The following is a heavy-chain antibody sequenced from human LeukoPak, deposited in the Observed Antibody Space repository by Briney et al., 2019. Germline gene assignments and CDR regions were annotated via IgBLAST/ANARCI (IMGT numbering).Heavy chain of an antibody. J-gene: IGHJ6*02. CDR1: GFTVSSNY. D-gene: IGHD1-1*01. CDR2: IYSGGST. Sequence: PGGSLRLSCAASGFTVSSNYMSWVRQAPGKGLEWVSVIYSGGSTYYADSVKGRFTISRDNSKNTLYLQMNSLRAEDTAVYYCARRNWYNWNDEGYYYGMDVWGQGTTVTVSS. CDR3: ARRNWYNWNDEGYYYGMDV. V-gene: IGHV3-66*04.